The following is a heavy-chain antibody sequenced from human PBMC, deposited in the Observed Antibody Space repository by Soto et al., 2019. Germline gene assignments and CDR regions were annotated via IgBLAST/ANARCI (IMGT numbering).Heavy chain of an antibody. D-gene: IGHD1-26*01. CDR2: IGGSGDST. Sequence: GGSLRLSCAASGFAFSSYAMSWVRQAPGKGLEWVSGIGGSGDSTYYADSVKGRFTISRDNSKNTLYLQMSSLRADDTAVYYCAKDASGNYYPWGMDVWGQGTTVTVSS. CDR1: GFAFSSYA. CDR3: AKDASGNYYPWGMDV. J-gene: IGHJ6*02. V-gene: IGHV3-23*01.